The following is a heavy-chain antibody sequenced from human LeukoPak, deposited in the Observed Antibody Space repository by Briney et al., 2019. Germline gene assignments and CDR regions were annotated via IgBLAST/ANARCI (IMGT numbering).Heavy chain of an antibody. CDR1: GYTFTGYY. Sequence: ASVKVSCMASGYTFTGYYMHWVRQAPGQGLEWMGWINPNSGGTNYAQKLQGRVTMTRDTSISTAYMELSRLRSDDTAVYYCARVGYCSSTSCYTWFDPWGQGTPVTVSS. CDR2: INPNSGGT. V-gene: IGHV1-2*02. CDR3: ARVGYCSSTSCYTWFDP. D-gene: IGHD2-2*02. J-gene: IGHJ5*02.